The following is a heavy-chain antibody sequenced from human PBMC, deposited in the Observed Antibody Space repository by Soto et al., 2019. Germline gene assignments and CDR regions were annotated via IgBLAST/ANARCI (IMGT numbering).Heavy chain of an antibody. D-gene: IGHD3-22*01. V-gene: IGHV4-39*01. CDR2: IYHTGNA. J-gene: IGHJ5*02. CDR3: ARDYFDSSDYTTNWFDP. CDR1: GDSISNSRFY. Sequence: SETLSLTCGVSGDSISNSRFYWAWIRQPPGEGLEWIGSIYHTGNAYYNPSLKSRVTISVDTSKNQFSLKVTSVTAADTALYYCARDYFDSSDYTTNWFDPWGQGTLVTVLL.